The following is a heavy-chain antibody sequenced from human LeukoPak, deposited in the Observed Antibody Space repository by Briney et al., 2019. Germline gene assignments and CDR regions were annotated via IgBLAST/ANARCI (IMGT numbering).Heavy chain of an antibody. CDR1: GGSISSGDYY. J-gene: IGHJ4*02. V-gene: IGHV4-30-4*01. CDR2: IYYSGST. CDR3: AREGYRYSGEHDY. D-gene: IGHD1-26*01. Sequence: SETLSLTCTVSGGSISSGDYYWSWIRQPPGKGLEWIGYIYYSGSTYYNPSLKSRVTISVDTSKNQFSLKLSSVTAADTAVYYCAREGYRYSGEHDYWGQGTLVTVSS.